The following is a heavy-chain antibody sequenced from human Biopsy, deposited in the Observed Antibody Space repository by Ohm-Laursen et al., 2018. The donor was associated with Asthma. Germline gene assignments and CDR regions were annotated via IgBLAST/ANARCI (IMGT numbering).Heavy chain of an antibody. J-gene: IGHJ6*02. CDR3: ARGPELDV. CDR2: TNERGVT. CDR1: PGSFSGFF. Sequence: TGTLSLTCDVYPGSFSGFFWTWIRQSPGEGLEWIGETNERGVTNNNPSLKSRVIISIDTYWNRVSLKLTSVTAADTAVYYCARGPELDVWGQGTTVTVSS. V-gene: IGHV4-34*01.